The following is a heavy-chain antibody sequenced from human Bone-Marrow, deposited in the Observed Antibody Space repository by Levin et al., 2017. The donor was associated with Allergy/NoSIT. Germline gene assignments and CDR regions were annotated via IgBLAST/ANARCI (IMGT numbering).Heavy chain of an antibody. J-gene: IGHJ6*03. CDR1: GYTFTNYD. V-gene: IGHV1-18*01. CDR3: ARSPSLAGFYFYMDV. Sequence: GASVKVSCKASGYTFTNYDISWVRQAPGQGLEWMGWISPYNGDTNYAPKFQDRVTMTTDTSTSTAYMELRCLKSDDTAVYYCARSPSLAGFYFYMDVWGKGTAVTVSS. D-gene: IGHD6-25*01. CDR2: ISPYNGDT.